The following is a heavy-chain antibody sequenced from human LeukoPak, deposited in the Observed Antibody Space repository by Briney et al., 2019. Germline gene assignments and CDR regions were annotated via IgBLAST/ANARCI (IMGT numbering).Heavy chain of an antibody. CDR1: GYTFTSYD. V-gene: IGHV1-69*06. CDR2: IIPIFGTA. D-gene: IGHD6-19*01. J-gene: IGHJ4*02. Sequence: GASVKVSCKASGYTFTSYDVNWVRQAPGQGLEWMGGIIPIFGTANYAQKFQGRVTITADKSTSTAYMELSSLRSEDTAVYYCADLAVAGFDYWGQGTLVTVSS. CDR3: ADLAVAGFDY.